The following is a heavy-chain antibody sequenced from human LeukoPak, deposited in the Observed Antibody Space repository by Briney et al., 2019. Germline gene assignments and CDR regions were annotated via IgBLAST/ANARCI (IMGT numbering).Heavy chain of an antibody. CDR1: GGSFSGYY. CDR2: INHSGST. J-gene: IGHJ6*03. Sequence: PSETLSLTCAVYGGSFSGYYWSWIRQPPGKGLEWIGEINHSGSTNYNPSLKSRVTISVDTSKNQFSLKLSSVTAADTAVYYCARLSYMDVWGKGTTVTVSS. CDR3: ARLSYMDV. V-gene: IGHV4-34*01.